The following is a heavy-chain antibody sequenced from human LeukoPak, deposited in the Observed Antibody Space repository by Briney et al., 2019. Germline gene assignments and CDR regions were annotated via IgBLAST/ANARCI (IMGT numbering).Heavy chain of an antibody. V-gene: IGHV3-15*01. J-gene: IGHJ3*02. Sequence: PGGSLRLSCAASGFTFSNAWMSWVRQAPGKGLEWVGRIKSKTDGGTTDYAAPVKGRFTISRDDSKNTLYLQMNSLKTEDTAVYYCTTDYCSSTSCYIDAFDIWGQGTMVTVSS. CDR3: TTDYCSSTSCYIDAFDI. CDR1: GFTFSNAW. CDR2: IKSKTDGGTT. D-gene: IGHD2-2*02.